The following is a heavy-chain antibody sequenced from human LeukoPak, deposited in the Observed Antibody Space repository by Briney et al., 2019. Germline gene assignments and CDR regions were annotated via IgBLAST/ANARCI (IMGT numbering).Heavy chain of an antibody. CDR2: ISYDGSNA. J-gene: IGHJ3*01. Sequence: PGGSLRLSCAASGFTFSSYGMNWVPQAPGKGLEWVAVISYDGSNAFPADSVKGRFTISRDNSKNTVYLQMNSLRSEDTAIYYCARDRAQDDAFDVWGQGTMVTVSS. CDR1: GFTFSSYG. V-gene: IGHV3-30*03. CDR3: ARDRAQDDAFDV.